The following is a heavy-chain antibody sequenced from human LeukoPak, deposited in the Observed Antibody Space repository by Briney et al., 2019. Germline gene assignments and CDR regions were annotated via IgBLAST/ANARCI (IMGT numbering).Heavy chain of an antibody. CDR2: ISGSGGST. D-gene: IGHD3-16*01. CDR1: GFTLRSYA. V-gene: IGHV3-23*01. CDR3: AKGYYDYVWGSYYFDY. J-gene: IGHJ4*02. Sequence: GGSLRLSCAASGFTLRSYAMSWVRQAPGKGLEWVSAISGSGGSTYYADSVKGRFTISRDNSRDTLYLQMNSLRAEDTAVYYCAKGYYDYVWGSYYFDYWGQGTLVTVSS.